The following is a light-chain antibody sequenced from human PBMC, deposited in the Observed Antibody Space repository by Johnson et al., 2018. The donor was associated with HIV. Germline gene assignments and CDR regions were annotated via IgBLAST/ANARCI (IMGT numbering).Light chain of an antibody. Sequence: QSVLTQPPSVSAAPGQKVTISCSGSSSHIGNNYVSWYQQLPGTAPKLLIYENNKRPSGIPDRFSGSKSGTSATLGITGLQTGDEADDYCGTWDSSLSAGVFGTGTKVTVL. J-gene: IGLJ1*01. CDR1: SSHIGNNY. CDR3: GTWDSSLSAGV. CDR2: ENN. V-gene: IGLV1-51*02.